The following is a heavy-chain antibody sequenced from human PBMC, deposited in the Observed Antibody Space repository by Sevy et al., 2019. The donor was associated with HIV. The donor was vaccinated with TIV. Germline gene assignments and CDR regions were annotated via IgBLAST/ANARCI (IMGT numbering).Heavy chain of an antibody. V-gene: IGHV4-39*01. Sequence: SETLSLTCTVSGGSISRSSYYWGWIRQPPGKGLEWIGSIYYSGNTYYNPSLKSRATISGDTSKTQFSLKLSSVTAADTAVYYCGKHAMTAAATWFDPWGQGILVTVSS. CDR3: GKHAMTAAATWFDP. J-gene: IGHJ5*02. CDR1: GGSISRSSYY. CDR2: IYYSGNT. D-gene: IGHD6-13*01.